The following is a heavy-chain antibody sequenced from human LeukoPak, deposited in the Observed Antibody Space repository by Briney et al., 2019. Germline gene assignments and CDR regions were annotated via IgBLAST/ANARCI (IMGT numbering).Heavy chain of an antibody. CDR1: GGSISSGSYY. D-gene: IGHD3-9*01. CDR2: IYTSGST. Sequence: PSETLSLTCTVSGGSISSGSYYWSWIRQPAGKGLEWIGRIYTSGSTNYNPSLKSRVTISVDTSKNQFSLKLSSVTAADTAVYYCAREGGGLRYFDWTLDYWGQGTLVTVSS. V-gene: IGHV4-61*02. CDR3: AREGGGLRYFDWTLDY. J-gene: IGHJ4*02.